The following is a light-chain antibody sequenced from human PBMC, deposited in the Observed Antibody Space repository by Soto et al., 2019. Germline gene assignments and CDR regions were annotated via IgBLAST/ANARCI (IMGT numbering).Light chain of an antibody. J-gene: IGKJ1*01. CDR1: QGISNY. V-gene: IGKV1-27*01. CDR3: QKYNSAPWT. CDR2: AAS. Sequence: DIQMNQSPSTLSAYVGDRVTITCRASQGISNYLAWYQQKPGKVPKLLIYAASTLQSGVPSRFSGSGSGTDFTLTISSLQPEDVATYYCQKYNSAPWTFGQGTKVDIK.